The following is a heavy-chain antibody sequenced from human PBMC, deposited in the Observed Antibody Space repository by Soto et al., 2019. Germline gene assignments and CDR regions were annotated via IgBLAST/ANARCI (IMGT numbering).Heavy chain of an antibody. J-gene: IGHJ4*02. CDR2: ISAFNGNT. CDR1: GYTFRDYG. V-gene: IGHV1-18*01. D-gene: IGHD6-19*01. CDR3: ARDQQWLVPVPLNVDF. Sequence: QVQLVQSGAEVKKPGASVKVSCKASGYTFRDYGISWVRQAPGQGLEWMGWISAFNGNTNYTKKIQDRVTVTTDTSTNTAYMELRSLRSDDTAVYYCARDQQWLVPVPLNVDFWGPGTPVIVS.